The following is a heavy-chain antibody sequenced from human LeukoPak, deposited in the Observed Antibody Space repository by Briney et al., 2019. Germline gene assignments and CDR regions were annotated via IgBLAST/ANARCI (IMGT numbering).Heavy chain of an antibody. V-gene: IGHV4-34*01. Sequence: SETLSLTCAVYGGSFSGYYWSWIRQPPGKGLEWIGEINHSGSTNYNPSLKSRVTISVDTSKNQFSLKLSSVTAADTAVYYCARGLRGYYDSSGNWFDPWGQGTLVTVSS. J-gene: IGHJ5*02. CDR1: GGSFSGYY. CDR2: INHSGST. CDR3: ARGLRGYYDSSGNWFDP. D-gene: IGHD3-22*01.